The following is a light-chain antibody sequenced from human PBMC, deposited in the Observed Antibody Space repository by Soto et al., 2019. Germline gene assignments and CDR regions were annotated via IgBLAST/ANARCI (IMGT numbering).Light chain of an antibody. CDR3: SSYTTSATLV. CDR1: SSDIGAYNY. CDR2: EVS. V-gene: IGLV2-14*01. Sequence: QSALTQPASVSGSPGQSITISCTGTSSDIGAYNYVSWYQQHPGKAPKFMIYEVSYRPSAISSRFSGSKSGNTASLTISGLQTEDEADYYCSSYTTSATLVFGGGTKLTVL. J-gene: IGLJ3*02.